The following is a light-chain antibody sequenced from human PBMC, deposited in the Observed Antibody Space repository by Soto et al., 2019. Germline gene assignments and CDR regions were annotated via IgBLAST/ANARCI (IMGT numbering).Light chain of an antibody. CDR2: DVS. Sequence: QSVLTQPRPVSGSPGQSVTISCTGTSSDVGGYNYVSWYQQHPGKAPKLMIYDVSQRPSGVPDRLSGSKSGNTASLTISGLQAEDEADYYCCSYAGSYTLYVFGTGTKVTVL. CDR3: CSYAGSYTLYV. V-gene: IGLV2-11*01. CDR1: SSDVGGYNY. J-gene: IGLJ1*01.